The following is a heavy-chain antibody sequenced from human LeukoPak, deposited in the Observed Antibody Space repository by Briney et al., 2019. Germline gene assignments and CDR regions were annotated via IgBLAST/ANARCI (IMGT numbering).Heavy chain of an antibody. V-gene: IGHV4-59*01. J-gene: IGHJ4*02. CDR1: GGSISSYY. D-gene: IGHD5-18*01. Sequence: SENLSLTCTVSGGSISSYYWSWIRQPPGKGLEWIGYINYSGSTNYNPSLKSRVTISVDTSRNQFSLKLSSVNAADTAVYYCARAPGAMVFDYWGQGTLVTVSS. CDR2: INYSGST. CDR3: ARAPGAMVFDY.